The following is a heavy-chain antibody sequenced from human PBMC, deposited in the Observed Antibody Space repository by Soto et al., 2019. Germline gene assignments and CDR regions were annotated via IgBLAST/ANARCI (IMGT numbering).Heavy chain of an antibody. V-gene: IGHV3-33*01. CDR1: GFTFSSYG. CDR3: ARAYSSGWFPNWFDP. D-gene: IGHD6-19*01. Sequence: GGSLRLSCAASGFTFSSYGMHWVRQAPGKGLEWVAVIWYDGSNKYYADSVNGRFTISRDNSKNTLYLQMNSLRAEDTAVYYCARAYSSGWFPNWFDPWGQGTLVTVSS. J-gene: IGHJ5*02. CDR2: IWYDGSNK.